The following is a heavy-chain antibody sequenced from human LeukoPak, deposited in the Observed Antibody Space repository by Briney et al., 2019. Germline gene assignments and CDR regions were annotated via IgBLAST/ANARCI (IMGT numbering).Heavy chain of an antibody. CDR3: ARSRYSYSSMD. D-gene: IGHD6-6*01. Sequence: PGGSLRLSCAASGSTFNNYWMHWVRQGPGKGLVWVSRINTDGSNSNYADSVKGRFTFSRDNAKNTLYLQMNSLRAEDTAVYYCARSRYSYSSMDWGQGSLVTVSS. V-gene: IGHV3-74*01. CDR2: INTDGSNS. J-gene: IGHJ4*02. CDR1: GSTFNNYW.